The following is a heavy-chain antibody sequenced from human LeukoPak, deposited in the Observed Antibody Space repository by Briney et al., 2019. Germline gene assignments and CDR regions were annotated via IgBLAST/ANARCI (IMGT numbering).Heavy chain of an antibody. CDR1: GFTFNTYA. J-gene: IGHJ4*02. V-gene: IGHV3-23*01. CDR3: AKGQGIVARPPFDY. D-gene: IGHD6-6*01. CDR2: ISGGGGST. Sequence: PGGSLRLSCAASGFTFNTYAMNWVRQTPGKGLEWVSVISGGGGSTYYADSAKGRFTISRDNSKNTLYLQINGLRAEDTAVYYCAKGQGIVARPPFDYWGQGTLVTVSS.